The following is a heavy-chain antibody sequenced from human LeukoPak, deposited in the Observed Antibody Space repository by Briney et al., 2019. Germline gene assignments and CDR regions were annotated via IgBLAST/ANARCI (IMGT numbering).Heavy chain of an antibody. J-gene: IGHJ4*02. Sequence: SETLSLTCTVSGGSISSYYWSWIRQPPGKGLEWIGYSGSTNYNPSLKSRVTISIDTSKNQFSLKLSSATAADTAVYYCARHVGGSDWYIDYWGQGTLVTVSS. D-gene: IGHD6-19*01. CDR2: SGST. V-gene: IGHV4-59*08. CDR3: ARHVGGSDWYIDY. CDR1: GGSISSYY.